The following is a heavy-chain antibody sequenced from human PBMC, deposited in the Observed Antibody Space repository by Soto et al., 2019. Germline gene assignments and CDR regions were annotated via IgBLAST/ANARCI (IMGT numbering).Heavy chain of an antibody. J-gene: IGHJ6*02. CDR2: IYYSGST. Sequence: PSETLSLTCTVSGGSISSSSYYWGWIRQPPGKGLEWIGSIYYSGSTYYNPSLKSRVTISVDTSKNQFSLKLSSVTAADTAVYYCARDLRPVWFGELTGRPYYYYGMDVWGQGTTVTVSS. CDR1: GGSISSSSYY. CDR3: ARDLRPVWFGELTGRPYYYYGMDV. D-gene: IGHD3-10*01. V-gene: IGHV4-39*07.